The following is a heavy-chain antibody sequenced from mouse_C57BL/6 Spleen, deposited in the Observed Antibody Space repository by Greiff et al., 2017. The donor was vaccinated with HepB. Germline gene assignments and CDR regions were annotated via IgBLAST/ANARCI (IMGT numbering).Heavy chain of an antibody. CDR1: GYTFTSYW. Sequence: VQLQQPGAELVMPGASVKLSCKASGYTFTSYWMHWVKQRPGQGLEWIGEIDPSDSYTNYNQKFKGKSTLTVDKSSSTAYMQLSSLTSEDSAVYYCARLRYGYAMDYWGQGTSVTVSS. CDR2: IDPSDSYT. D-gene: IGHD2-14*01. CDR3: ARLRYGYAMDY. J-gene: IGHJ4*01. V-gene: IGHV1-69*01.